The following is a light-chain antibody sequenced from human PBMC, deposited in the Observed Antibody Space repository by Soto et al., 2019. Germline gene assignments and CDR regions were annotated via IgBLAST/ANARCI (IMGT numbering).Light chain of an antibody. Sequence: EIVLTQSPATLSLSPGERATLSCRASQSVSSYLAWYQQKPGQAPRLLIYDASNRATGIPARFSGRGSGTDCPLTLSSLEPEDFAVYSCQQRSNWPRTFGQGTKLEIK. CDR1: QSVSSY. J-gene: IGKJ1*01. CDR3: QQRSNWPRT. CDR2: DAS. V-gene: IGKV3-11*01.